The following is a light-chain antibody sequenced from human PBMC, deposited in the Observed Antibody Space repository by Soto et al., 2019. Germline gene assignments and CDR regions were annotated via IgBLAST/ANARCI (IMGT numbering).Light chain of an antibody. Sequence: SALTQPASASGSAGQSISISCTGTSSDVGSYNSVSWYQQHPGKAPKLMIYEGSKRPSGVSDRFSGSKSGNTASLTISGLQAEDEADYYCCSYAGNPYVFGTGTKVTVL. J-gene: IGLJ1*01. V-gene: IGLV2-23*01. CDR3: CSYAGNPYV. CDR1: SSDVGSYNS. CDR2: EGS.